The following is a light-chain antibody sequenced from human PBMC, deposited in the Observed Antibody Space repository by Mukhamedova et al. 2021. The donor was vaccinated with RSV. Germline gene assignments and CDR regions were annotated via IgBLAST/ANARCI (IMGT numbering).Light chain of an antibody. V-gene: IGKV1-13*02. J-gene: IGKJ3*01. CDR2: DAS. Sequence: WYQRRVHGQAPELLIYDASNLKSGVPSRFSGSGSGTDFTLTVSSLQPEDCATYYCQQFNSYPFTFGPGTKVDI. CDR3: QQFNSYPFT.